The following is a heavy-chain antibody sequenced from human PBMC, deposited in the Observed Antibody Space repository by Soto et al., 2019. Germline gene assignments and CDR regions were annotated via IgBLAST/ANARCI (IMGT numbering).Heavy chain of an antibody. CDR2: IWYDGSNK. V-gene: IGHV3-33*01. D-gene: IGHD2-2*01. CDR3: ARDLGDIVLVPAAYGMDV. CDR1: GFTFSSCG. J-gene: IGHJ6*02. Sequence: PGGSMRLSCAASGFTFSSCGMHWVRQAPGEELEWVAVIWYDGSNKYYADSVKGRFTISRDNSKNTLYLQMNSLRAEDTAVYYCARDLGDIVLVPAAYGMDVWGQGTTVTVS.